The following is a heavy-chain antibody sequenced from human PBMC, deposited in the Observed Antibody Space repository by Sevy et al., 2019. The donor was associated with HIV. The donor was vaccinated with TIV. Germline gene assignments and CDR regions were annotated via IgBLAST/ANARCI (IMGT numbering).Heavy chain of an antibody. CDR2: LSFGCGEI. CDR1: GFTFSKYS. D-gene: IGHD2-8*01. Sequence: GGSLRLSCAASGFTFSKYSMSWVHQPPEKGLEWVSTLSFGCGEINHADSVKGRFTISRDNSKNSLYLQMNNLRAEDTAVYYCAREGCTKPHDYWGQGTLVTVSS. J-gene: IGHJ4*02. V-gene: IGHV3-23*01. CDR3: AREGCTKPHDY.